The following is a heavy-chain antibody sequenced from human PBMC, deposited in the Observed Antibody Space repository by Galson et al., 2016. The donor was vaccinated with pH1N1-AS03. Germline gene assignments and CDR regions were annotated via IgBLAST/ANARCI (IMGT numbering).Heavy chain of an antibody. V-gene: IGHV1-46*01. J-gene: IGHJ4*02. CDR1: GYTFTSYY. CDR2: IIPSDGRT. D-gene: IGHD3-10*01. CDR3: AREFRGGLFDY. Sequence: SVKVSCKASGYTFTSYYMHWVRQAPGQGLEWMGIIIPSDGRTNYALEFQGRVTMTRDTSTSTVYMDLSGLRPEDTAVYYCAREFRGGLFDYWGQGIPVTVSS.